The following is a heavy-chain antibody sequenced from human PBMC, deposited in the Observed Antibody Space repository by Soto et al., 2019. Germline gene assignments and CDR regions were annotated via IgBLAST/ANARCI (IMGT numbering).Heavy chain of an antibody. CDR2: IGTDGNA. CDR1: GFTFNSYA. J-gene: IGHJ4*01. CDR3: VRKYPGTRPFDY. D-gene: IGHD2-2*01. Sequence: GGSLRLSCAASGFTFNSYAMNWVRQAPGKGLAWVSAIGTDGNAYYANSVKGRFTISRDNSRTTLYLQMNSLRVEDTALYYCVRKYPGTRPFDYWGQGTLVTVSS. V-gene: IGHV3-23*01.